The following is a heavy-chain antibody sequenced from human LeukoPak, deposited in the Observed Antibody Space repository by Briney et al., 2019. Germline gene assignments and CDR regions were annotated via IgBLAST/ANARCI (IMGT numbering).Heavy chain of an antibody. Sequence: QAGGSLRLSCSASGFTLSNYAMHWVRQSPGKGLEYVSALSADGNSNFYAESVKGRFTISRDSSNNTLHLQMSSLRPEDTAVYYCVRKGWVSGAIDYWGQGTLVTVSS. CDR3: VRKGWVSGAIDY. V-gene: IGHV3-64D*06. CDR2: LSADGNSN. CDR1: GFTLSNYA. D-gene: IGHD6-13*01. J-gene: IGHJ4*02.